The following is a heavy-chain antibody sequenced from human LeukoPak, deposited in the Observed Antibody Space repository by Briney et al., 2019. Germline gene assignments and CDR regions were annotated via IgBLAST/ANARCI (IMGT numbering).Heavy chain of an antibody. CDR1: GFTFSSYW. CDR2: INSDGCST. V-gene: IGHV3-74*01. Sequence: GGSLRLSCVVSGFTFSSYWTHWVRQAPGKGLVWVSHINSDGCSTNYADSVKGRFTISRDNAKNTLYLQMNSLRAEDAAVYYCASGGLRSFSVDYWGQGTLVTVSS. D-gene: IGHD3-16*01. J-gene: IGHJ4*02. CDR3: ASGGLRSFSVDY.